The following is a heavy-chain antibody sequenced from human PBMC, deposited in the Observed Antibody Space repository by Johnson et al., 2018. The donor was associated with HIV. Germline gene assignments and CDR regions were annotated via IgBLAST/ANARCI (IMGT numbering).Heavy chain of an antibody. CDR3: ARDSYGDSPTF. V-gene: IGHV3-30*14. CDR2: ISYDGSNK. D-gene: IGHD4-17*01. Sequence: QVQLVESGGGVVQPGRSLRLSCAASGFTFSSYAMHWVRQAPGKGLEWVAVISYDGSNKYYADSVKGRFTISRDNSRNMVHLQMNSLRVEDTAVYYCARDSYGDSPTFWGQGTRVTVSS. J-gene: IGHJ3*01. CDR1: GFTFSSYA.